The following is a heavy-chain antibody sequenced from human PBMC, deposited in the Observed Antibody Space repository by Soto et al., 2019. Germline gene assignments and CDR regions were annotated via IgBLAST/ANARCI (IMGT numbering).Heavy chain of an antibody. CDR1: GFSLSTSGVA. CDR2: VYWDDDK. CDR3: AHRPITFMASWFDP. D-gene: IGHD3-16*01. V-gene: IGHV2-5*02. J-gene: IGHJ5*02. Sequence: QITLKESGPTLVKPAQTLTLTCTFSGFSLSTSGVAVGWLRQPPGKAPEWLALVYWDDDKRYSPSLKSRLTITKDTSKNQVVLTMTNMEPVDTVTYYCAHRPITFMASWFDPWGQGIPVTVSS.